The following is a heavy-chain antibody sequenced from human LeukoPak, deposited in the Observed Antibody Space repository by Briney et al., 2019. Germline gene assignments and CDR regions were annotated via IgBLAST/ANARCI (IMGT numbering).Heavy chain of an antibody. Sequence: ASVKVSCKASGYNFISYYMHWVRQAPGQGLEWMGIINPSGGSTSYAQKFQDRVTMTRDTSTSTVYMELSSLKSEDTAVYYCAREGVVLVDAVRYYYYGMDVWGQGTTATVSS. J-gene: IGHJ6*02. CDR2: INPSGGST. CDR1: GYNFISYY. V-gene: IGHV1-46*01. CDR3: AREGVVLVDAVRYYYYGMDV. D-gene: IGHD2-8*01.